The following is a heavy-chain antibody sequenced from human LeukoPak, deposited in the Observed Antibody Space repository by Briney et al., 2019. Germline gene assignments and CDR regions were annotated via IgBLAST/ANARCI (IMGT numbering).Heavy chain of an antibody. Sequence: GRSLRLSCAASGFTFDDYAMHWVRQAPGKGLEWVSGISWNSGSIGYADSVKGRFTISRDNAKNSLYLQMNSLRAEDTALYYCAKDIGYGSGIDAFDIWGQGTMVTVSS. CDR1: GFTFDDYA. CDR3: AKDIGYGSGIDAFDI. CDR2: ISWNSGSI. J-gene: IGHJ3*02. V-gene: IGHV3-9*01. D-gene: IGHD3-10*01.